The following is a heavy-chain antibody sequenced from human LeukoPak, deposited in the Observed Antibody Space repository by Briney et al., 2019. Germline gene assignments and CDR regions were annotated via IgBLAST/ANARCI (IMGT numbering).Heavy chain of an antibody. V-gene: IGHV4-34*01. D-gene: IGHD3-10*01. Sequence: PSETLSLTCAVYGGSFSGYYWSWIRQPPGKGLEWIGEINHSGITNYNPSLKSRVTISLDTSKNQFSLKLSSVTAAETAVYYCARTHRYGSGRRFFDYWGQGTLVTVSS. CDR1: GGSFSGYY. CDR2: INHSGIT. J-gene: IGHJ4*02. CDR3: ARTHRYGSGRRFFDY.